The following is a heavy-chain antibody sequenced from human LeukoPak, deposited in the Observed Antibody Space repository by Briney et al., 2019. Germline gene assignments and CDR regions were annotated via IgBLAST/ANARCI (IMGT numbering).Heavy chain of an antibody. D-gene: IGHD3-22*01. Sequence: GESLKISCEASGFNFNNYWFGWVRQMPGKGLEWMGIIYPGDYDTRYSPSFQGHVTISVDKSISTAYLQWRSLRASDTPMSFCAGHSFDSVDAFDVWGEGAIGTVSA. CDR3: AGHSFDSVDAFDV. CDR2: IYPGDYDT. V-gene: IGHV5-51*01. CDR1: GFNFNNYW. J-gene: IGHJ3*01.